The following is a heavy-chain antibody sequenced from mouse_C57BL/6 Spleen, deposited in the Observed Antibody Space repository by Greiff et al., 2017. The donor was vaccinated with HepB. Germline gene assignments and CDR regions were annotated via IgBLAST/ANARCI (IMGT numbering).Heavy chain of an antibody. CDR3: ARDYRLGRGAMDY. J-gene: IGHJ4*01. V-gene: IGHV2-2*01. Sequence: VKLMESGPGLVQPSQSLSITCTVSGFSFTSYGVHWVRQSPGKGLEWLGVIWSGGSTDYNAAFISRLSISKDKSKSQVFFKMNSLQADETAIYYCARDYRLGRGAMDYWGQGTSVTVSS. CDR2: IWSGGST. D-gene: IGHD4-1*01. CDR1: GFSFTSYG.